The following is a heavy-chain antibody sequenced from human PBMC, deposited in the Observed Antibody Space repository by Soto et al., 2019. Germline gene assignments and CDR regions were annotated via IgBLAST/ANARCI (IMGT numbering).Heavy chain of an antibody. CDR2: VIPIFGTA. J-gene: IGHJ4*02. D-gene: IGHD6-19*01. V-gene: IGHV1-69*13. Sequence: SVKVSCKASGYTFTSYYMHWVRQAPGQGLEWMGGVIPIFGTANYAQKFQGRVTITADESTSTAYMELSSLRSEDTAVYYCARGLSPIAVAGPGNYYFDYWGQGTLVTVSS. CDR3: ARGLSPIAVAGPGNYYFDY. CDR1: GYTFTSYY.